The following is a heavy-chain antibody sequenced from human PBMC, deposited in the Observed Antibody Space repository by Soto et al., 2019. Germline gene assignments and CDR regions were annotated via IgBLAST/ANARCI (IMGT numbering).Heavy chain of an antibody. CDR3: AHTKDSSSFLTS. Sequence: SGPTLVNPTQTLTLTCSFSGFSLSVYGVRVIWFRQPPGETLEWLALIHWNDDKRYSPYLKSRLTITKDTSKNQVVLTLTNLDPLDTGTYFCAHTKDSSSFLTSWGQGILVTVSS. D-gene: IGHD3-22*01. CDR2: IHWNDDK. J-gene: IGHJ5*02. CDR1: GFSLSVYGVR. V-gene: IGHV2-5*01.